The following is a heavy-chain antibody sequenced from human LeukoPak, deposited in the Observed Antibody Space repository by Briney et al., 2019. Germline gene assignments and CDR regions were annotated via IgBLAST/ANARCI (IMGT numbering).Heavy chain of an antibody. CDR3: ASGPLPLY. J-gene: IGHJ4*02. CDR2: INHSGST. Sequence: SETLSLTCAVYGGSFSGYYWSGILQPPGKGRQWSGEINHSGSTNYNPSLKSRVTISVDTSKNQFSLTLSSVAAEDTAVYSCASGPLPLYWGQGTLVTVSS. CDR1: GGSFSGYY. V-gene: IGHV4-34*01.